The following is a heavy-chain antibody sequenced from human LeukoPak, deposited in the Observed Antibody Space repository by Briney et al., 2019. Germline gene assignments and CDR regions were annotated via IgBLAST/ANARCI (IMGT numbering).Heavy chain of an antibody. Sequence: ASVKVSFKASGYTFTGYYMHWVRQAPGQGLEWMGWINPNSGGTNYAQKFQGRVTMTRDTSISTAYMELSRLRSDDTAVYYCARGASGVYTVTTSWFDPWGQRTLVTVSS. CDR1: GYTFTGYY. J-gene: IGHJ5*02. D-gene: IGHD4-17*01. V-gene: IGHV1-2*02. CDR3: ARGASGVYTVTTSWFDP. CDR2: INPNSGGT.